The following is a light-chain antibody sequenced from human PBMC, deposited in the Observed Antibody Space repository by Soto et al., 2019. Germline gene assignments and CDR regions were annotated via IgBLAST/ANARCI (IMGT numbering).Light chain of an antibody. CDR1: QSVSSN. Sequence: EIVMTQSPATLSVSPGERATLSCRASQSVSSNLAWYQQKPGQAPRLLIYGASTSATGIPARFSGSGSGTEFTLTISSLQSEDFAVYYCQQYNIWPQTFGQGTKVEIK. CDR3: QQYNIWPQT. J-gene: IGKJ1*01. CDR2: GAS. V-gene: IGKV3-15*01.